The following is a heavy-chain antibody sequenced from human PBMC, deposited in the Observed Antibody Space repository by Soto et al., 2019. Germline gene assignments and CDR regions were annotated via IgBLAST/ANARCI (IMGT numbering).Heavy chain of an antibody. CDR1: GFTFSSYA. V-gene: IGHV3-23*01. Sequence: LRLSCSASGFTFSSYAMSWVRQAPGKGLEWVSAISGSGGSTYYADSVKGRFTISRDNSKNTLYLQMNSLRAEDTAVYYCAKDRSIAAGEPFDYWGQGTLVTVSS. CDR3: AKDRSIAAGEPFDY. D-gene: IGHD6-13*01. CDR2: ISGSGGST. J-gene: IGHJ4*02.